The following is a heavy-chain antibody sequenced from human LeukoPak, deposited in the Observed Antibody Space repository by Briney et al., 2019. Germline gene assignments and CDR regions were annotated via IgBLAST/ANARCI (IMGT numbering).Heavy chain of an antibody. D-gene: IGHD5-24*01. V-gene: IGHV4-61*01. CDR3: ARESMGLHPGV. CDR1: GGSISSSSHY. Sequence: SETLSLTCAVSGGSISSSSHYWGWIRQPPGKGLEWIGFIYYSGSTNYNPSLKSRVAISVDTSKNQFSLKLSSVTAADTAVYYCARESMGLHPGVWGQGTLVTVSS. CDR2: IYYSGST. J-gene: IGHJ4*02.